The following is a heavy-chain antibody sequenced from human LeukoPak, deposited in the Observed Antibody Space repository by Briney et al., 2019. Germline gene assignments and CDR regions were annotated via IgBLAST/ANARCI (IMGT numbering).Heavy chain of an antibody. V-gene: IGHV3-74*01. D-gene: IGHD6-25*01. J-gene: IGHJ3*02. CDR2: INNDGSST. CDR3: ARESGRYGFDI. Sequence: QQVGSLRLSRAASGFTFSTYWRHWVRQAPGKGLVWVSRINNDGSSTNYADSVKGRFTISRDNAKNTLYLQMNSLRAEDTAVYYCARESGRYGFDIWGQGTMVTVSS. CDR1: GFTFSTYW.